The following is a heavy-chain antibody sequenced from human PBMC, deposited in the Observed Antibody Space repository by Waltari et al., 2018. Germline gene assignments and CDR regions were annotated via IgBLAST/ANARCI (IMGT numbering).Heavy chain of an antibody. CDR2: IYYSGST. CDR1: GGSISRSRYY. CDR3: ARHISGSYKMGGDYFDY. J-gene: IGHJ4*02. Sequence: QLQMQESGPGLVKPSETLSLTCTVSGGSISRSRYYWGWIRQPPGKGLEWIGSIYYSGSTYYNPSLKSRVTISVDTSKNQFSLKLSSVTAADTAVYYCARHISGSYKMGGDYFDYWGQGTLVTVSS. V-gene: IGHV4-39*01. D-gene: IGHD1-26*01.